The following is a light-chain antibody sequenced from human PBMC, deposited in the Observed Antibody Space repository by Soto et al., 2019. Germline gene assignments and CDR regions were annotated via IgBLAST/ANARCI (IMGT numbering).Light chain of an antibody. V-gene: IGKV3-20*01. J-gene: IGKJ1*01. Sequence: TVLTQSPGTLSLSPGERATLSCRASQSVSSSYLAWYQQKPGQAPRLLIYSASNRAAGVPDRFSGSGSGADFSLTISRLEPEDFAVYYCQQFGRSPWTFGQGTKVDI. CDR1: QSVSSSY. CDR2: SAS. CDR3: QQFGRSPWT.